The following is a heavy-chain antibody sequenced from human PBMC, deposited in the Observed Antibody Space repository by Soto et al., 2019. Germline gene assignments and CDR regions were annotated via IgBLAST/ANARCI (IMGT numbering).Heavy chain of an antibody. CDR3: ARDPITMIRGVLDH. D-gene: IGHD3-10*01. CDR2: IWFDGVNK. Sequence: GGSLRLSCAASGFTFSAHGMHWVRQVPGKGLEWVAVIWFDGVNKYYADSVQGRFTISRDNSKNTLYLQMSSLRGEDTALYYCARDPITMIRGVLDHWGQGTLVTVSS. J-gene: IGHJ4*02. CDR1: GFTFSAHG. V-gene: IGHV3-33*01.